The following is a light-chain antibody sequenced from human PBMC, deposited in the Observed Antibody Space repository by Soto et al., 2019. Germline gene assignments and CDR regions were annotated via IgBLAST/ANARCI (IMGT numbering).Light chain of an antibody. CDR2: AAS. J-gene: IGKJ1*01. CDR3: QHYNSYSEA. Sequence: AIRMTQSPSSLPASVGDRVNITCRASQGIRSDLGWYQQKPGKVPNLLIYAASNLQSGVPSRFSGSGSDTDFTPTISSLQPDDFATYYCQHYNSYSEAFGQGTKVDIK. CDR1: QGIRSD. V-gene: IGKV1-6*01.